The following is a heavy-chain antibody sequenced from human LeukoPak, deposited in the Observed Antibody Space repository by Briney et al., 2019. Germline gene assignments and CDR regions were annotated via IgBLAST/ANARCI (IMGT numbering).Heavy chain of an antibody. J-gene: IGHJ4*02. CDR2: ISGSGGGTT. CDR3: ARVSDQRDY. Sequence: GGSLRLSCAASGFTFSTYSMNWVRQAPGKGLEWVSGISGSGGGTTYYADSVKGRFTISRDNAKNSLYLQMNSLRAEDTAVYYCARVSDQRDYWGQGTLVTVSS. V-gene: IGHV3-21*01. CDR1: GFTFSTYS. D-gene: IGHD3-10*01.